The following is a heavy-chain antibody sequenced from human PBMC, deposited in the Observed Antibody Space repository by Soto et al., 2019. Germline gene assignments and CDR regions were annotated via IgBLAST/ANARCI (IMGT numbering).Heavy chain of an antibody. V-gene: IGHV3-30-3*01. D-gene: IGHD2-15*01. J-gene: IGHJ6*02. CDR3: ARAGCDGGSCYTLVGLRYGMDV. Sequence: QVQLVESGGGVVQPGRSLRLSCAASGFTFSSYAMYWVRQAPGKGLEWVAVISYDGNNKYYADSVKGRFTISRDNSKXTXXXRXXSLRAEDTAVYYCARAGCDGGSCYTLVGLRYGMDVWGQGTTVTVSS. CDR2: ISYDGNNK. CDR1: GFTFSSYA.